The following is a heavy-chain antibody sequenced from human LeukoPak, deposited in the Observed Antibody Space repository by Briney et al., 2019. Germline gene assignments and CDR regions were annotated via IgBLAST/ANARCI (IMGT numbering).Heavy chain of an antibody. CDR3: AGYGVYPY. CDR1: GFTVNTYD. D-gene: IGHD4-17*01. J-gene: IGHJ4*02. V-gene: IGHV3-48*01. CDR2: FGISGTI. Sequence: PGGSLRPSCAASGFTVNTYDMHWVRQAPGEGPEWIAYFGISGTIYYADSVRGRFTISRDNAKNSLFLQMNSLRVDDTAIYYCAGYGVYPYWGQGTPVTVSS.